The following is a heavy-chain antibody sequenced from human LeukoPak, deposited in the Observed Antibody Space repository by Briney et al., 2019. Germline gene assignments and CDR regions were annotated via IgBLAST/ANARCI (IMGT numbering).Heavy chain of an antibody. CDR2: ISGSGAST. CDR1: GFTFSTYA. CDR3: AKGTDYDPTD. D-gene: IGHD3-3*01. J-gene: IGHJ4*02. Sequence: GGSLRLSCAASGFTFSTYAMSWVRQAPGKGLEWVSSISGSGASTYYADSVKGRFTISRDNSKNTLSLQMNNLRAEETAVYYCAKGTDYDPTDWGQGTLVTVSS. V-gene: IGHV3-23*01.